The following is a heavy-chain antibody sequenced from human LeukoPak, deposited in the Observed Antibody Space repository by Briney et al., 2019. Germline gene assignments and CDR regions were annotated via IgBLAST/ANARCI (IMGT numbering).Heavy chain of an antibody. CDR1: GFSFSDAW. CDR2: IESKTDGGTT. D-gene: IGHD3-10*01. Sequence: AGGSHRLSCAASGFSFSDAWMSWVRQIPGKGLEWVGRIESKTDGGTTDYAAPVKGRFTISRDDSTNTLYLQMNSLKSEGTAVYYCTTYGSGRKFDYWGQGILVTVSS. CDR3: TTYGSGRKFDY. J-gene: IGHJ4*02. V-gene: IGHV3-15*04.